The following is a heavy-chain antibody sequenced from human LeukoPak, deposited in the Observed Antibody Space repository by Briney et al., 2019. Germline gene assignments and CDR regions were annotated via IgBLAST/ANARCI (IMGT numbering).Heavy chain of an antibody. CDR2: TYYRSKWYN. J-gene: IGHJ4*02. V-gene: IGHV6-1*01. CDR3: ARDEGMSYYYGSGSFPHSYYFDY. CDR1: GDSVSSNSAA. D-gene: IGHD3-10*01. Sequence: SQTLSLTCAISGDSVSSNSAAWNWIRQSPSRGLEWLGRTYYRSKWYNDYAISVKCRITINPDTSKNQFSLQLNSVTPEDTAVYYCARDEGMSYYYGSGSFPHSYYFDYWGQGTLVTVSS.